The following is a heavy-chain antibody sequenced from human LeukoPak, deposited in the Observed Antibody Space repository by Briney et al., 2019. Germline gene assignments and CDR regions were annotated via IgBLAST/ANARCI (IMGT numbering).Heavy chain of an antibody. D-gene: IGHD3-3*02. CDR3: ARNAFKTSSENYFDF. J-gene: IGHJ4*02. CDR2: ISAYSGDT. CDR1: AYNFISYG. Sequence: ASVKVSCKASAYNFISYGISWVRLVPGQGLEWMGWISAYSGDTNYAQRFQGRVTMSTDTSTDTAYMELRSRKSEDTAVYYCARNAFKTSSENYFDFWGRGTLVTVSS. V-gene: IGHV1-18*01.